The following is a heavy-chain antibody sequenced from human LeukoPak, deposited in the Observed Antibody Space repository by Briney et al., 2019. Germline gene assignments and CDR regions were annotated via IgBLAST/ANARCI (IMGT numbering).Heavy chain of an antibody. D-gene: IGHD5-12*01. CDR3: ARQGYSGYELPFGY. V-gene: IGHV5-51*01. CDR2: IYPGDSDT. Sequence: GESLKISCMGSGYSFTNYYVAWVRQMPGKGLEWMGIIYPGDSDTRYSPSFQGQVTISADKSISTTYLRWNSLKASDTAVYYCARQGYSGYELPFGYWGQGTLVTVSS. CDR1: GYSFTNYY. J-gene: IGHJ4*02.